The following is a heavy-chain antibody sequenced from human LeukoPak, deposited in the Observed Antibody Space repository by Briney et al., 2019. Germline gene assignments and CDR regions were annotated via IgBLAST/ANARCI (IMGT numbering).Heavy chain of an antibody. CDR3: TTIGSGNYYRDY. V-gene: IGHV3-23*01. CDR2: ISGSGGST. D-gene: IGHD3-10*01. CDR1: GFTFSSYA. J-gene: IGHJ4*02. Sequence: GGSLRLSCAASGFTFSSYAMSWVRQAPGKGLERVSAISGSGGSTYYADSVKGRFTISRDNSKNTLYLQMNSLKTEDTAVYYCTTIGSGNYYRDYWGQGTLVTVPS.